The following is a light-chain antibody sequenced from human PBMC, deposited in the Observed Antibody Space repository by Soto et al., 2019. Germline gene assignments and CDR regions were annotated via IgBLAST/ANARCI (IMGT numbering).Light chain of an antibody. Sequence: EIVLTQSPGTLSLSPGEIATLSCRASQSVDSSYFAWYQQRPGQAPRLLIYGASNRATGIPDRFSGSGSGTAFTLTISRLEPEDFAVYYCQQYGSSSLYTFGPGTKLEIK. CDR3: QQYGSSSLYT. CDR1: QSVDSSY. CDR2: GAS. V-gene: IGKV3-20*01. J-gene: IGKJ2*01.